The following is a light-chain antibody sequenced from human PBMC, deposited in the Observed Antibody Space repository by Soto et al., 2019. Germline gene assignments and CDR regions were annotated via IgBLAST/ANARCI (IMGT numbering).Light chain of an antibody. CDR2: AVS. V-gene: IGLV2-14*01. CDR1: SSGVGGYNH. Sequence: QSALTQPASVSGSPGQSITISCTGTSSGVGGYNHVYWYQHSPGKAPKLILFAVSDRPSGVSHRFSGFKSGNTASLTISGLQADDEADYYCCLHTSLSTVVFGGGTELAVL. J-gene: IGLJ2*01. CDR3: CLHTSLSTVV.